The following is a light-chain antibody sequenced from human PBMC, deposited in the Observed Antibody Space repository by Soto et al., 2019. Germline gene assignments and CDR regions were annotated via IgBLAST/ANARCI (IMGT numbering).Light chain of an antibody. J-gene: IGKJ5*01. Sequence: EIVLTQSPCTLSLSPGERATLSCRASQTVSTNYLAWYQQKPGQAPRLLIYDTSNRATGIPARFSGSGSGTDFTLTINNLDPEDFAVYYCQQRSNWPITFGQGTRLEIK. CDR1: QTVSTNY. V-gene: IGKV3D-20*02. CDR2: DTS. CDR3: QQRSNWPIT.